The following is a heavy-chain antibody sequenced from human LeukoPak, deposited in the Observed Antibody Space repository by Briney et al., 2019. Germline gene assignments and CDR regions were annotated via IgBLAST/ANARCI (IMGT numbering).Heavy chain of an antibody. J-gene: IGHJ3*02. Sequence: PSETLSLTCTVSGGSISSGGYYWSWIRQHPGKGLEWIGYIFYSGSTYYNPSLKSRVTISVDTSKNQFSLKVSSVTAADTAVYYCARVRPRSIAVAARNAFDIWGQGTMVTVSS. CDR3: ARVRPRSIAVAARNAFDI. CDR2: IFYSGST. CDR1: GGSISSGGYY. D-gene: IGHD6-19*01. V-gene: IGHV4-31*03.